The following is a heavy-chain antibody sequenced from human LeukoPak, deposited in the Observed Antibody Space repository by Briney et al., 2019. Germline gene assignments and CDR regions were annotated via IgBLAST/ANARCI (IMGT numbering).Heavy chain of an antibody. CDR3: ARDFLGSPAVAGTGWGDY. CDR1: GYTLTELS. CDR2: INPSGGST. V-gene: IGHV1-46*01. Sequence: ASVKVSCKVSGYTLTELSMHWVRQAPGQGLEWMGIINPSGGSTSYAQKFQGRVTMTRDTSTSTVYMELSSLRSEDTAVYYCARDFLGSPAVAGTGWGDYWGQGTLVTVSS. J-gene: IGHJ4*02. D-gene: IGHD6-19*01.